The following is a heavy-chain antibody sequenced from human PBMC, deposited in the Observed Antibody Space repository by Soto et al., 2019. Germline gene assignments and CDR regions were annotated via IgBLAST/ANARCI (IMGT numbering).Heavy chain of an antibody. CDR3: ARQHPLDSRVWFT. D-gene: IGHD6-19*01. Sequence: GESLKISCKVSGDSFTGFWIGWVRQMPGKGLEWLGSIYPRDSDTRYSPSFQGQVTISADKSLSTAYLQWNSLQASDTAIYYCARQHPLDSRVWFTWGQGTLVTVSS. V-gene: IGHV5-51*01. CDR1: GDSFTGFW. J-gene: IGHJ4*02. CDR2: IYPRDSDT.